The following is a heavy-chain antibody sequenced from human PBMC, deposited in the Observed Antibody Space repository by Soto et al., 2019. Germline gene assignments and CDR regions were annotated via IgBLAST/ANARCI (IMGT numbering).Heavy chain of an antibody. J-gene: IGHJ6*02. CDR1: GGTFSSYA. CDR2: IIPIFGTA. CDR3: ARAKVYCSSTSCYAPYYYGMDV. D-gene: IGHD2-2*01. Sequence: QVQLVQSGAEVKKPGSSVKVSCKASGGTFSSYAISWVRQAPGQGLEWMGGIIPIFGTANYAQKFQGRVTITADKATSTAYMELGSLRSEDTAVYYCARAKVYCSSTSCYAPYYYGMDVWGQGTTVTVSS. V-gene: IGHV1-69*06.